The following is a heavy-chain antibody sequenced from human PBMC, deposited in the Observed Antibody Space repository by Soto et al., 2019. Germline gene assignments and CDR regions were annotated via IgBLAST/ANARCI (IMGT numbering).Heavy chain of an antibody. CDR2: ISTSNSYI. V-gene: IGHV3-21*01. Sequence: SLRLSCAASGFTFSSYSMNWVRQAPGKGLEWVSSISTSNSYIYYADSVKGRFTISRDNANNSLYLQMNSLRAEDTAVYYCARDDFWSGYYYQGFDPWGQGTLVTVSS. CDR3: ARDDFWSGYYYQGFDP. CDR1: GFTFSSYS. D-gene: IGHD3-3*01. J-gene: IGHJ5*02.